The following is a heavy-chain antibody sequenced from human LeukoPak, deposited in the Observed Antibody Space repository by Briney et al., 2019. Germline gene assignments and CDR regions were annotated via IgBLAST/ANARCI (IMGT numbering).Heavy chain of an antibody. CDR1: GFTFSSYE. CDR3: ARWRGAERYFDY. D-gene: IGHD3-16*02. Sequence: GGSLRLSCATSGFTFSSYEMNWVRQAPGKGLEWVSYISSSGSTIYYADSVKGRFTISRDNAKNSLYLQMKGLRAEDTAVYYCARWRGAERYFDYWGQGTLVTVSS. V-gene: IGHV3-48*03. J-gene: IGHJ4*02. CDR2: ISSSGSTI.